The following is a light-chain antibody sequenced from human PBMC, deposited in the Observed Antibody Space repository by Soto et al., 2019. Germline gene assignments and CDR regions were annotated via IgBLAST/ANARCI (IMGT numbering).Light chain of an antibody. CDR3: LQHETYPRA. CDR2: DIS. Sequence: IQMTQSPSSLSASVGDRVTITCRASQGITHYLGWYQQKPGKAPKRLIFDISTLQSGVPARFSGSGSGTEFTLTISGLQPEDFATYYCLQHETYPRAFGQGTKLEI. V-gene: IGKV1-17*01. J-gene: IGKJ2*01. CDR1: QGITHY.